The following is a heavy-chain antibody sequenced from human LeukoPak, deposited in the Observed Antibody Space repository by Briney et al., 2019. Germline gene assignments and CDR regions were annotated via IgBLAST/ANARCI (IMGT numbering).Heavy chain of an antibody. CDR1: GLIFSDFY. CDR3: VRDTTFGVDY. J-gene: IGHJ4*02. CDR2: ITSDGSGT. Sequence: GGTLRLTCEASGLIFSDFYMLWFRQSPGTGLVSVSRITSDGSGTTYADSVKGRFTISRDNAKNTLYLQMDSLRAADTAVYYCVRDTTFGVDYWGQGTLVTVSS. V-gene: IGHV3-74*01. D-gene: IGHD2/OR15-2a*01.